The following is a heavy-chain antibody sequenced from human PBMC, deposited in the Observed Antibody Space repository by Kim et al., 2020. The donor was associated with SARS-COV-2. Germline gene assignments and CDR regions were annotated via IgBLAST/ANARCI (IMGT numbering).Heavy chain of an antibody. CDR1: GGSISSSSYY. D-gene: IGHD1-1*01. Sequence: SETLSLTYTVSGGSISSSSYYWGWIRQPPGKGLEWIGSIYYSGSTYYNPSLKSRVTISVDTSKNQFSLKLSSVTAADTAVYYCARHLLADDDLDYWGQGTLVTVSS. CDR3: ARHLLADDDLDY. CDR2: IYYSGST. J-gene: IGHJ4*02. V-gene: IGHV4-39*01.